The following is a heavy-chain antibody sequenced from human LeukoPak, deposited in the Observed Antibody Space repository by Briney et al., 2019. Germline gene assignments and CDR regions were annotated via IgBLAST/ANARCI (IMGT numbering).Heavy chain of an antibody. V-gene: IGHV1-46*01. D-gene: IGHD1-14*01. CDR2: INPSGGSA. CDR1: GYTFTTYY. Sequence: ASVKVSCKASGYTFTTYYMHWLRQAPGQGLEWMGIINPSGGSATYPQKLQGRVTMTTDTSTSTAYMELRSLRSDDTAVYYCARDRRGGRGSRDLDYWGQGTLVTVSS. CDR3: ARDRRGGRGSRDLDY. J-gene: IGHJ4*02.